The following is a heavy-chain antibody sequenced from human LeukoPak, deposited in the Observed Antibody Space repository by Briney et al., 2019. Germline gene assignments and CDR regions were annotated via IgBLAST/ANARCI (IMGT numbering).Heavy chain of an antibody. J-gene: IGHJ4*02. CDR3: ARHVGRVPGRSSSTFDY. V-gene: IGHV4-30-2*01. CDR2: INHSGST. Sequence: PSQTLSLTCTVSGGSISSGGYYWSWIRQPPGKGLEWIGEINHSGSTNYNPSLKSRVTISVDTSKNQFSLKLSSVTAADTAVYYCARHVGRVPGRSSSTFDYWGQGTLVTVSS. D-gene: IGHD6-6*01. CDR1: GGSISSGGYY.